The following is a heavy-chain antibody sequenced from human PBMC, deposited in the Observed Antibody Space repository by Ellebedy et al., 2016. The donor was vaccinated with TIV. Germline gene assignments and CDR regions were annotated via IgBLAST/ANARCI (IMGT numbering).Heavy chain of an antibody. J-gene: IGHJ6*02. CDR1: GYTFTGYY. V-gene: IGHV1-2*02. CDR2: INPNSGGT. D-gene: IGHD6-13*01. CDR3: AREAVILVAAAGSTYYGMDV. Sequence: AASVKVSCKASGYTFTGYYMHWVRQAPGQGLEWMGWINPNSGGTNYAQKFQGRVTMTRDTSISTAYMELSRLRSDDTAVYYCAREAVILVAAAGSTYYGMDVWGQGTTVTVSS.